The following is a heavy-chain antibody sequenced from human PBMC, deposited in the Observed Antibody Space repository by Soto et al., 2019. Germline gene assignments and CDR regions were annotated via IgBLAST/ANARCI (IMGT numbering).Heavy chain of an antibody. D-gene: IGHD6-6*01. CDR1: GYSFTSYW. CDR2: IYPGDSDT. CDR3: ARRVAARGELRDAFDI. J-gene: IGHJ3*02. V-gene: IGHV5-51*01. Sequence: PGESLKISCKGSGYSFTSYWIGWVRQMPGKGLEWMGIIYPGDSDTRYSPSFQGQVTISADKSISTAYLQWSSLKASDTAMYYCARRVAARGELRDAFDIWGQGTMVTASS.